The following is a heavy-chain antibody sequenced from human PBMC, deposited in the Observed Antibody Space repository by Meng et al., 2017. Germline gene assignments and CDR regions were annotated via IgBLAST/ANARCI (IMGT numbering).Heavy chain of an antibody. D-gene: IGHD2-15*01. CDR2: IYYSGST. CDR1: GGSISSYY. CDR3: ASTHRYCSGGSCYGTLFDY. J-gene: IGHJ4*02. Sequence: ESLKISCTVSGGSISSYYWSWIRQPPGKGLEWIGYIYYSGSTNYNTSLKSRVTISVDTSKNQFSLKLSSVTAADTAVYYCASTHRYCSGGSCYGTLFDYWGQGTLVTVSS. V-gene: IGHV4-59*01.